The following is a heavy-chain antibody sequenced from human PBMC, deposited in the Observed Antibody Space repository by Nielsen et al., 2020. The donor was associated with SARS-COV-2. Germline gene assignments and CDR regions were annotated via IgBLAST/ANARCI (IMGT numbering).Heavy chain of an antibody. Sequence: SETLSLTCTVSGGSISSYYWSWIRQLPGKGLEWIGYIYYSGSTNYNPSLKSRVTISVDTSKNQFSLKLSSVTAADTAVYYCARDWLGYCSSTSCYMGYFDLWGRGTLVTVSS. J-gene: IGHJ2*01. CDR2: IYYSGST. CDR1: GGSISSYY. V-gene: IGHV4-59*01. CDR3: ARDWLGYCSSTSCYMGYFDL. D-gene: IGHD2-2*01.